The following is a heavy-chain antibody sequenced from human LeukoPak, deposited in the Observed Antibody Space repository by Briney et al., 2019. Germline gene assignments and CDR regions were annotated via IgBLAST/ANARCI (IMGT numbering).Heavy chain of an antibody. CDR1: GYSFTSYW. CDR3: ARDGELWDY. Sequence: GESLKISCKGSGYSFTSYWIGWVRQAPGQGLEWMGWISAYNGNTKYAQKLQGRVTMTTDTSTSTAYMELRSLRSDDTAVYYCARDGELWDYWGQGTLVTVSS. D-gene: IGHD3-16*01. J-gene: IGHJ4*02. CDR2: ISAYNGNT. V-gene: IGHV1-18*04.